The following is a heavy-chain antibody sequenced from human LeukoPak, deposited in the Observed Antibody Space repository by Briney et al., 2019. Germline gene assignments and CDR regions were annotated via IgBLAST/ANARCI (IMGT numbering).Heavy chain of an antibody. CDR1: GFTFNNSG. CDR3: AKDAREYLGPYYYGMDV. J-gene: IGHJ6*02. Sequence: GGSLRLSCAASGFTFNNSGMHWVRQAPGKGLEWVAVISYDGSNKYYADSVKGRFTISRDNSKNTLYLQMNSLRAEDTAVYYCAKDAREYLGPYYYGMDVWGQGTTVTVSS. CDR2: ISYDGSNK. V-gene: IGHV3-30*18. D-gene: IGHD2/OR15-2a*01.